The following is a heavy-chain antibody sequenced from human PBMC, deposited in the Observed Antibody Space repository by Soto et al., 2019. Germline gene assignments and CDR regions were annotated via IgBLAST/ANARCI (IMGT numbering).Heavy chain of an antibody. CDR1: GGTFSSYA. J-gene: IGHJ4*02. V-gene: IGHV1-69*13. CDR2: IIPIFGTA. D-gene: IGHD3-22*01. Sequence: SVKVSCKASGGTFSSYAISWVRQAPGQGLEWMGGIIPIFGTANYAQKFQGRVTITADESTSTAYMELSSLRSEDTAVYYCARDGHYYYDSSGYKTQYYFDYWGQGTLVTVSS. CDR3: ARDGHYYYDSSGYKTQYYFDY.